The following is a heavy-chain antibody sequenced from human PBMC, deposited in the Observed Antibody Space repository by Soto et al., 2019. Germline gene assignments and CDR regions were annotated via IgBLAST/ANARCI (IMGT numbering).Heavy chain of an antibody. V-gene: IGHV3-23*01. D-gene: IGHD6-13*01. Sequence: GGSLRLSCAASGFIFSSYAINWVRQTPGKGLEWVSAVSGSGSRTYYADSVKGRFTISRDNSKNTLYLQMNSLGAEDTAVYYCAKYPLASRIAYFDYWGQGTLVTVSS. J-gene: IGHJ4*02. CDR3: AKYPLASRIAYFDY. CDR2: VSGSGSRT. CDR1: GFIFSSYA.